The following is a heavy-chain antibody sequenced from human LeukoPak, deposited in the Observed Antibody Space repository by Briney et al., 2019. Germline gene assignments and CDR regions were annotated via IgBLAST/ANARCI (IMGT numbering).Heavy chain of an antibody. CDR3: ARRSGYGTYSLWYLDL. CDR1: GFTFSEYY. CDR2: IDNRGIFT. Sequence: GGSLRLSCAVSGFTFSEYYMTWIRQAPGKALEWISYIDNRGIFTNYADSVKGRFTISRDDAKNSLYLRMNNLRGEDTGMYYCARRSGYGTYSLWYLDLWGRGTLITVSS. J-gene: IGHJ2*01. V-gene: IGHV3-11*03. D-gene: IGHD1-26*01.